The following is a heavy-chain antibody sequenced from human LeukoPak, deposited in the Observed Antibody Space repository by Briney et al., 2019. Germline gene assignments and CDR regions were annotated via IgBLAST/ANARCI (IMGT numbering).Heavy chain of an antibody. J-gene: IGHJ5*02. Sequence: SETLSLTCTVSGGSISSSSYYWGWIRQPPGKGLEWIGSIYYSGSTYYNPSLKSRVTISVDTSKNQFSLKLSSVIAADTAVYYCARRPHRSSTNWFDPWGQGTLVTVSS. CDR2: IYYSGST. V-gene: IGHV4-39*01. CDR1: GGSISSSSYY. CDR3: ARRPHRSSTNWFDP. D-gene: IGHD2-2*01.